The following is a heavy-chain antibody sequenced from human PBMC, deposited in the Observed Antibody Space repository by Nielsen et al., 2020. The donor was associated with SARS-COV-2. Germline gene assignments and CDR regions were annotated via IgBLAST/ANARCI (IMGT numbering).Heavy chain of an antibody. J-gene: IGHJ6*03. CDR3: ARALPRALGYMDV. V-gene: IGHV4-31*03. CDR1: GGSISSGGYY. Sequence: LRLSCTVSGGSISSGGYYWSWIRQHPGKGLEWIGYIYYSGSTYYNPSLKSRVTISVDTSKNQFSLKLSSVTAADTAVYYCARALPRALGYMDVWGKGTTVTVSS. CDR2: IYYSGST.